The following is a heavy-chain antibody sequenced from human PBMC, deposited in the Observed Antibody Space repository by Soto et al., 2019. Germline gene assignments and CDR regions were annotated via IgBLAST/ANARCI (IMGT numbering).Heavy chain of an antibody. CDR3: ARESGDWTINWFDP. J-gene: IGHJ5*02. V-gene: IGHV3-74*01. D-gene: IGHD2-21*02. CDR2: ITSDGKSK. Sequence: PGGSLRLSCAASGFNFSNHWMHWVRQRPAEGLVWVSSITSDGKSKAYAESVKGRFAISRDNAKNTLYLQMNGLTAEDTAVYYCARESGDWTINWFDPWGQGPLVTV. CDR1: GFNFSNHW.